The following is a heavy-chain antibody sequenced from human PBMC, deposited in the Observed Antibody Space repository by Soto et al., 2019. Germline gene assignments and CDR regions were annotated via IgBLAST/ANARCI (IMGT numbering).Heavy chain of an antibody. CDR1: GFTFSDHY. J-gene: IGHJ5*02. D-gene: IGHD3-22*01. CDR3: SLDFHGFYEA. CDR2: TRNKANSYTK. V-gene: IGHV3-72*01. Sequence: GGSLRLSCAASGFTFSDHYMDWVRQAPWKGLEWVGRTRNKANSYTKEYAASVKGRFTISRDHAKNTLYLQMNRLRDEDTAVYYCSLDFHGFYEAWGQGRMVTLSS.